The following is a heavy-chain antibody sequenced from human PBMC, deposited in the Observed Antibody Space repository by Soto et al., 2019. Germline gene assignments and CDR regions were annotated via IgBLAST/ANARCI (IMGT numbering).Heavy chain of an antibody. D-gene: IGHD3-10*01. J-gene: IGHJ4*02. CDR3: ARVLPGSGIASFDY. CDR2: IYSGSST. Sequence: PGGSLRLSCAASGFTVSSNYMSWVRQAPGKGLEWVSVIYSGSSTSYADSVKGRFTISRDNSRNTLYLQMNSLRAEDTAVYYCARVLPGSGIASFDYLGQGNLVTVSS. CDR1: GFTVSSNY. V-gene: IGHV3-53*01.